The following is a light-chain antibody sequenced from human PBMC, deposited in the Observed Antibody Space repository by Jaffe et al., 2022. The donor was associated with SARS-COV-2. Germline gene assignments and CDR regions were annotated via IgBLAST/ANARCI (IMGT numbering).Light chain of an antibody. V-gene: IGKV1-39*01. CDR1: QSVFNY. CDR2: GAS. Sequence: DIQMTQSPSSLSASVGDRVTITCRADQSVFNYLNWYQQKPGQAPRLLIYGASNLQDGVPSRFSGSGSGTDFALGINSLQLEDFATYFCQQTYTNPIVFGQGTEV. J-gene: IGKJ1*01. CDR3: QQTYTNPIV.